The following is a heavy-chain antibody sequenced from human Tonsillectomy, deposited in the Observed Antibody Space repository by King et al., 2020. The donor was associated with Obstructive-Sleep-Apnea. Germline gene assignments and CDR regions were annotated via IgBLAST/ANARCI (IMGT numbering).Heavy chain of an antibody. D-gene: IGHD6-19*01. CDR2: ISGSGGST. CDR1: GFTFSSYA. CDR3: AKGWDSSGWVNDAFDI. Sequence: DVQLVESGGGLVQPGGSLRLSCAASGFTFSSYAMSWVRQAPGKGLEWVSAISGSGGSTYYADSVKGRFTISRDNSKNTLYLQMNSLRAEDTAVYYCAKGWDSSGWVNDAFDIWGQGTMVTVSS. J-gene: IGHJ3*02. V-gene: IGHV3-23*04.